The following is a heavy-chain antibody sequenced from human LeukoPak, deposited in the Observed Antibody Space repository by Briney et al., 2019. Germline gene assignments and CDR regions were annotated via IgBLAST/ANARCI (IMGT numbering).Heavy chain of an antibody. Sequence: GGSLRLSCAASGFTFSSYWMHWVRQAPGKGLMWVSRINSDGSKTVYADSVKGRFTISRDNAKNTLYLEMNSLRAEDSAVYYCARHIRSSGWYSDYWGQGTLVTVSS. CDR2: INSDGSKT. D-gene: IGHD6-19*01. CDR1: GFTFSSYW. V-gene: IGHV3-74*01. CDR3: ARHIRSSGWYSDY. J-gene: IGHJ4*02.